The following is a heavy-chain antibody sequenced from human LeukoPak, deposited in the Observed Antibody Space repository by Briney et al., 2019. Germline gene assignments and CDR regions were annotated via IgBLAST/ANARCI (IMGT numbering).Heavy chain of an antibody. D-gene: IGHD3-22*01. Sequence: SETLSLTCTVSGGSISSSSYYWGWIRQPPGKGPEWIGSIYYSGSTYYNPSLKSRVTISIDTSKNQFSLKLSSVTAADTAVYYCARFLSGATMKAFDIWGQGTMVTVSS. CDR3: ARFLSGATMKAFDI. J-gene: IGHJ3*02. CDR2: IYYSGST. CDR1: GGSISSSSYY. V-gene: IGHV4-39*01.